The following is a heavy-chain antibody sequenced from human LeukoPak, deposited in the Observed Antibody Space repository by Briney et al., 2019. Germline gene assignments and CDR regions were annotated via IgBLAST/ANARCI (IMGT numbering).Heavy chain of an antibody. CDR3: ARDRGYGGNNFDY. Sequence: SQTLSLTCTVSGGSISSGGYYWSWIRQHPGKGLEWIGYIYYSGSTNYNPSLKSRVTISVDTSKNQFSLKLSSVTAADTAVYYCARDRGYGGNNFDYWGQGTLVTVSS. J-gene: IGHJ4*02. V-gene: IGHV4-31*03. CDR2: IYYSGST. CDR1: GGSISSGGYY. D-gene: IGHD4-23*01.